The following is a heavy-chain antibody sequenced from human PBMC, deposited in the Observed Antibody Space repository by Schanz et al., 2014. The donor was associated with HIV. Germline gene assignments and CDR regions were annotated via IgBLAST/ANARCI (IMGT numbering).Heavy chain of an antibody. Sequence: QVQLVQSGTEVKKPGASVKVSCKASGYTFTGYYMHWVRQAPGQGLEWMGWINPKSGGTHYAQKFRGRVTMFRDTSISTAYVELTRLRSDDSAVYYCARELSNSWSELGMDVWGQGTTVSVSS. CDR3: ARELSNSWSELGMDV. CDR2: INPKSGGT. V-gene: IGHV1-2*02. J-gene: IGHJ6*02. CDR1: GYTFTGYY. D-gene: IGHD1-26*01.